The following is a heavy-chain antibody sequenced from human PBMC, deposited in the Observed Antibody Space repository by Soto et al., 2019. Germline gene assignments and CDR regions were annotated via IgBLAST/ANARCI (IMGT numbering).Heavy chain of an antibody. CDR2: ITSSTRTT. CDR1: GFTLKSYE. V-gene: IGHV3-48*03. D-gene: IGHD3-10*01. CDR3: ARGNTSIQGDLSHYNGLDV. Sequence: DEQLVESGGGLVQSGGSLRLSCEASGFTLKSYEVNWVRQAPGKGLEWISYITSSTRTTYYADSVKGRFTISRDNARKSVYLRMNSLRVEDTAIYYCARGNTSIQGDLSHYNGLDVWGQGTTVTVSS. J-gene: IGHJ6*02.